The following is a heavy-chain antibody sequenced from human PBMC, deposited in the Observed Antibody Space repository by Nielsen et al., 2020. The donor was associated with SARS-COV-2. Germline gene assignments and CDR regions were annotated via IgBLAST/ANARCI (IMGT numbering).Heavy chain of an antibody. Sequence: GESLKISCAASGFTFSSYWMSWVRQAPGKGLEWVANIKQDGSEKYYVDSVKGRFAISRDNVRNSLYLQMNSLRAEDTALYHCARVDFGVANYYYYTMDVWGPGTTVTVSS. CDR3: ARVDFGVANYYYYTMDV. D-gene: IGHD3-3*01. J-gene: IGHJ6*02. V-gene: IGHV3-7*03. CDR1: GFTFSSYW. CDR2: IKQDGSEK.